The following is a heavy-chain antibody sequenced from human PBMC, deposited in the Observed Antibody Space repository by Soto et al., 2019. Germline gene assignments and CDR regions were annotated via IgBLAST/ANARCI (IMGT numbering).Heavy chain of an antibody. CDR2: INPSGGST. CDR1: GYTFTSYY. CDR3: AREMTTHTYYYYYGMDV. Sequence: QVQLVQSGAEGKKPGASVKVSCKASGYTFTSYYMHWVRQAPGQGLEWMGIINPSGGSTSYAQKFQGRVTMTRDTSTSTVYMELSSLRSEDTAVYYCAREMTTHTYYYYYGMDVWGQGTTVTVSS. V-gene: IGHV1-46*01. D-gene: IGHD4-4*01. J-gene: IGHJ6*02.